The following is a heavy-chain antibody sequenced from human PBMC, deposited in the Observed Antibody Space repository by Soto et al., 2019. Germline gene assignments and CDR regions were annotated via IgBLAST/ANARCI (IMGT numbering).Heavy chain of an antibody. Sequence: EVQMVASGGDLLQPGSSLRLSCLASGFTFTVYAFHWVRQAPGKGLEFVAAISSDGTKTYYAESVKGRFTISRDTSKNTLVLQMNRLRAEDTAVYYCVNILMQHDFEGGWGQGTLVTVSS. CDR2: ISSDGTKT. CDR3: VNILMQHDFEGG. D-gene: IGHD3-3*01. CDR1: GFTFTVYA. V-gene: IGHV3-64D*08. J-gene: IGHJ4*02.